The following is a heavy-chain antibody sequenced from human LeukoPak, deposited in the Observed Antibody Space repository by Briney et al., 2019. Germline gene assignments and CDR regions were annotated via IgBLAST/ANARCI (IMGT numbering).Heavy chain of an antibody. Sequence: SSVKVSCKASGGTFSSYAISWVRQAPGQGLEWMGGIIPIFGTANYAQKFQGRVTITTDESTSTAYMELSSLRSEDTAVYYCAAPSSGYYLDAFDIWGQGTMVTVSS. J-gene: IGHJ3*02. V-gene: IGHV1-69*05. CDR2: IIPIFGTA. CDR3: AAPSSGYYLDAFDI. CDR1: GGTFSSYA. D-gene: IGHD3-22*01.